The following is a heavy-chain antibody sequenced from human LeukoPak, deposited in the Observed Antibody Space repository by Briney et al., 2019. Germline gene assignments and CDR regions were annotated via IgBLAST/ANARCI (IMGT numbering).Heavy chain of an antibody. CDR3: ARDHVPGGYCTNGVCSRFDP. Sequence: GGSLRLSCAASGFTFSSYAMHWVRQAPGKGLEWVAVIWYDGSNKYYADSVKGRFTISRDNSKNTLYLQMNSLRAEDTAVYYCARDHVPGGYCTNGVCSRFDPWGQGTLVTVSS. D-gene: IGHD2-8*01. CDR1: GFTFSSYA. J-gene: IGHJ5*02. CDR2: IWYDGSNK. V-gene: IGHV3-33*08.